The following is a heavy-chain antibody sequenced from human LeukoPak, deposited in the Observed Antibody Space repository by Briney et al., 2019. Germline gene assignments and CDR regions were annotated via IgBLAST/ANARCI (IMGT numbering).Heavy chain of an antibody. D-gene: IGHD1-1*01. CDR3: AKRMLGQRRTSPYDY. Sequence: ASVKVSCKASGYTFTSYGISWVRQAPGQGLEWMGWISAYSGNTNYAQNLQDRVTMTTDTSTNTAYMELRSLRSDDTAVYYCAKRMLGQRRTSPYDYWGQGTLVTVSS. J-gene: IGHJ4*02. V-gene: IGHV1-18*01. CDR2: ISAYSGNT. CDR1: GYTFTSYG.